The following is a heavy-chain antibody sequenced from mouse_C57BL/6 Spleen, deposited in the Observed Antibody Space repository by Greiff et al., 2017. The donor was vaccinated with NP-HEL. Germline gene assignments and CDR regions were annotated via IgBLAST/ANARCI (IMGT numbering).Heavy chain of an antibody. J-gene: IGHJ2*01. CDR1: GFNIKDDY. Sequence: EVKLQQSGAELVRPGASVKLSCTASGFNIKDDYMHWVKQRPEQGLEWIGWIDPENGDTEYASKFQGKATITADTSSNTAYLQLSSLTSEDTAVYYCTTFYYDYTDYWGQGTTLTVSS. D-gene: IGHD2-4*01. CDR2: IDPENGDT. CDR3: TTFYYDYTDY. V-gene: IGHV14-4*01.